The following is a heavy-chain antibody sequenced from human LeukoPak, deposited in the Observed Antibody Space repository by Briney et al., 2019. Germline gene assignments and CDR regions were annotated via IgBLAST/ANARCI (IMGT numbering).Heavy chain of an antibody. V-gene: IGHV4-61*09. D-gene: IGHD6-19*01. CDR3: ARVTSFDSSAYRHWYFDL. Sequence: TLSLTCTVSGGSISSGTYYWSWIRQPAGKGLEWIGHIYTSGSTRYNPSLKSRVTISVDTSMNQFSLRLSSVTPADTAVYYCARVTSFDSSAYRHWYFDLWGRGTLVTVSS. CDR2: IYTSGST. J-gene: IGHJ2*01. CDR1: GGSISSGTYY.